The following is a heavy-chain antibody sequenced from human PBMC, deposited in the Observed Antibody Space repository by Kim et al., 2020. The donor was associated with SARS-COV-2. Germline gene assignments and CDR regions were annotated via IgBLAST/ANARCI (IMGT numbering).Heavy chain of an antibody. CDR3: ARDVYGSGSYYWFDP. CDR2: IYYSGNT. V-gene: IGHV4-59*01. D-gene: IGHD3-10*01. Sequence: SETLSLTCTVSGGSISSSYWSWIRQPPGKGLEWIGYIYYSGNTNYNPSFKSRVAISLDTSKNQFSLKLSSVTAADTAVYYCARDVYGSGSYYWFDPWGQG. J-gene: IGHJ5*02. CDR1: GGSISSSY.